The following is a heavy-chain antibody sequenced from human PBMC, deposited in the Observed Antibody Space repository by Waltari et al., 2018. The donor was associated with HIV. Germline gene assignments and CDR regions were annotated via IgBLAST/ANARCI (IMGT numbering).Heavy chain of an antibody. CDR3: ARGFGCGGDCYYFDY. D-gene: IGHD2-21*02. V-gene: IGHV3-53*01. CDR2: IYSGGST. Sequence: EVQLVESGGGLIQPGGSLSLSCAASGFSVSSNYMSWRRQAPGKGLEWVSVIYSGGSTYYADSVKGRFTISRDNSKNTLYLQMNSLRAEDTAVYYCARGFGCGGDCYYFDYWGQGTLVTVSS. J-gene: IGHJ4*02. CDR1: GFSVSSNY.